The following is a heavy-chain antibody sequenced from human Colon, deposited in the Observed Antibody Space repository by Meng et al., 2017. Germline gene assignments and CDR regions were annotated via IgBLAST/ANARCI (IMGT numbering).Heavy chain of an antibody. Sequence: QVQLQESGPGLVQPSGTLSLTCAGSGSSINNDGYYWTWIRQHPGKGLEWIGYIYYRGITYYNPSLKSRVTISVDTSKTQFSLKVTSVTAADTAVYYCARYGSASHQGWFDPWGQGTLVTVSS. CDR2: IYYRGIT. D-gene: IGHD3-10*01. V-gene: IGHV4-31*11. CDR3: ARYGSASHQGWFDP. CDR1: GSSINNDGYY. J-gene: IGHJ5*02.